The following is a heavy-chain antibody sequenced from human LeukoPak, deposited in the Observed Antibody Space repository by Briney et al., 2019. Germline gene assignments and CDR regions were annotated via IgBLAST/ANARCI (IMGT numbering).Heavy chain of an antibody. V-gene: IGHV3-15*01. CDR1: GFTFSNAW. D-gene: IGHD1-26*01. CDR3: TTDYEWELPDY. J-gene: IGHJ4*02. Sequence: GGSLRLSCAASGFTFSNAWMSWVCQAPGKGLEWVGRIKSKTDGGTTDYAAPVKGRFTISRDDSKNTLYLQVNSLKTEDTAVYYCTTDYEWELPDYWGQGTLVTVSS. CDR2: IKSKTDGGTT.